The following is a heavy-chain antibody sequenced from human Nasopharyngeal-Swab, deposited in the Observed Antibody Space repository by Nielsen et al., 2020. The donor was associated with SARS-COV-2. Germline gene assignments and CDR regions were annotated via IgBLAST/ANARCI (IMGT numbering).Heavy chain of an antibody. CDR2: INPHSRGT. D-gene: IGHD4-17*01. CDR3: ARDDYGDYGYFGH. CDR1: GGTFSSYP. Sequence: ASVKVSCKDSGGTFSSYPISWVRQAPGQGLEWMGWINPHSRGTKYAQKFQGRVTMTSDTSINTAYMELRRLRSDDTAVYYCARDDYGDYGYFGHWGQGTLVTVSS. V-gene: IGHV1-2*02. J-gene: IGHJ4*02.